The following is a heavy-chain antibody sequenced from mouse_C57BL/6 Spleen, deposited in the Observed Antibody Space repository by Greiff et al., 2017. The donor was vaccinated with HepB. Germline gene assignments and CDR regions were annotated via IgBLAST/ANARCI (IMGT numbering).Heavy chain of an antibody. Sequence: EVKLMESGPVLVKPGASVKMSCKASGYTFTDYYMNWVKQSHGKSLEWIGVINPYNGGTSYNQKFKGKATLTVDKSSSTAYMELNSLTSEDSAVYYCARGLEYFDVWGTGTTVTVSS. V-gene: IGHV1-19*01. CDR1: GYTFTDYY. D-gene: IGHD3-1*01. J-gene: IGHJ1*03. CDR3: ARGLEYFDV. CDR2: INPYNGGT.